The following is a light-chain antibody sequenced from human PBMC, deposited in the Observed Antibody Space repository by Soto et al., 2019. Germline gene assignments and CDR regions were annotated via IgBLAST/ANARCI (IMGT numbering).Light chain of an antibody. CDR3: QQYARPPYA. CDR1: QRISNSY. CDR2: DAS. V-gene: IGKV3-20*01. Sequence: EIVLTQSPGTLSLSPGERATLSCRASQRISNSYLAWYQQKPGQAPRLLLYDASSRATGIPDRVSGSGSGTDFTLTISRLEPGDFVVYYCQQYARPPYAFGQGTKVEIK. J-gene: IGKJ2*01.